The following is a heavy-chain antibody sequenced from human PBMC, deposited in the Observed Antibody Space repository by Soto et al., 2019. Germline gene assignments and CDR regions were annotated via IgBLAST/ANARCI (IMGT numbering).Heavy chain of an antibody. D-gene: IGHD6-13*01. CDR1: GFTFSSYA. CDR3: ARRGPGTYFDY. J-gene: IGHJ4*02. CDR2: ISGSGDST. V-gene: IGHV3-23*01. Sequence: EVQLLDSGGGLVQPGGSLRLSCAASGFTFSSYAMNWVRQAPGKGLEWVSVISGSGDSTYYADSVKGRFTISRDNSKNTLYLQMNSLRTEHTAVYYCARRGPGTYFDYWGQGTLVTVSS.